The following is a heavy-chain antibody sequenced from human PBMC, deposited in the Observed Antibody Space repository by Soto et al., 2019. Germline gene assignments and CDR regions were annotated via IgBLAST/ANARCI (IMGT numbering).Heavy chain of an antibody. CDR3: ARDLFEAAWRGEYALDI. J-gene: IGHJ3*02. V-gene: IGHV3-7*03. CDR1: AFTFSSYW. CDR2: IKQDGSEK. Sequence: PGGSLRLSCAASAFTFSSYWMSWVRQAPGKGLEWVANIKQDGSEKYYVDSVKGRFTISRDNAKNSLYLQMNSLRAEDTAVYYCARDLFEAAWRGEYALDIRGKGTMVTVSS. D-gene: IGHD3-16*01.